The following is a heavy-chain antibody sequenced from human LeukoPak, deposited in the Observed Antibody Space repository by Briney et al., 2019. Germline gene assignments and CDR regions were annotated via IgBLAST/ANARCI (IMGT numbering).Heavy chain of an antibody. CDR2: ISYDGSNK. J-gene: IGHJ6*02. CDR1: GFTFSSYA. CDR3: ARDRDYDFWSGYFDYYYYGMDV. Sequence: GGSLRLSCAASGFTFSSYAMHWVRQAPGKGLEWVAVISYDGSNKYYADSVKGRFTISRDNSKNTLYLQMNSLRAEDTAVYYCARDRDYDFWSGYFDYYYYGMDVWGQGTTVTVSS. V-gene: IGHV3-30*04. D-gene: IGHD3-3*01.